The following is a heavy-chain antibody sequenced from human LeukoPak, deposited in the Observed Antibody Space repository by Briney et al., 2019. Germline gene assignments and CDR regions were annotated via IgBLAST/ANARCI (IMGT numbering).Heavy chain of an antibody. J-gene: IGHJ4*02. CDR2: IYSDNT. CDR3: ARRAGAYSHPYDY. V-gene: IGHV3-53*01. Sequence: GGSLRLSCSASGFTFTTYGMNWVRQAPGKGLEWVSFIYSDNTHYSDSVKGRFTISRDNSKNTLYLQMNSLRAEDTAVYYCARRAGAYSHPYDYWGQGTLVTVSS. D-gene: IGHD4/OR15-4a*01. CDR1: GFTFTTYG.